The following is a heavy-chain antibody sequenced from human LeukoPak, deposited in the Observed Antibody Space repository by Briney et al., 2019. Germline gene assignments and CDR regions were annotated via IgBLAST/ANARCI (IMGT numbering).Heavy chain of an antibody. Sequence: ASVKVSCKASGYTFTSYDINWVRQATGQGLEWMGWMNPNSVNTGYAQKFQGRVTMTRNTSISTAYMELSSLRSEDTAVYYCATDGYNYEGYYFDYWGQGTLVTVSS. D-gene: IGHD5-24*01. J-gene: IGHJ4*02. V-gene: IGHV1-8*01. CDR1: GYTFTSYD. CDR3: ATDGYNYEGYYFDY. CDR2: MNPNSVNT.